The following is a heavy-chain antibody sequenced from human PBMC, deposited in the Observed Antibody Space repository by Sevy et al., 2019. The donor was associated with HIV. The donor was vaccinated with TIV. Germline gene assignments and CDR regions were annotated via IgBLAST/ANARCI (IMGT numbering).Heavy chain of an antibody. CDR2: ISASSGYI. V-gene: IGHV3-21*04. CDR3: TTGGSLLQH. Sequence: GGSPRLSCAASGFTFSSYNMNWVRQAPGKGLEWVSSISASSGYIYYADSVKGRFTMSRDNAKNSLYLQMNSLRAEDTAVYYCTTGGSLLQHWGQGTLVTVSS. D-gene: IGHD3-16*01. J-gene: IGHJ1*01. CDR1: GFTFSSYN.